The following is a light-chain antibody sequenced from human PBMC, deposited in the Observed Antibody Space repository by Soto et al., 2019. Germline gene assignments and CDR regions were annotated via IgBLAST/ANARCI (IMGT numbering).Light chain of an antibody. CDR3: SSYERSNTLV. V-gene: IGLV1-40*01. CDR1: SSNIEAGYD. J-gene: IGLJ2*01. Sequence: QAVVTQPPSVSGAPGQRVTISCTGSSSNIEAGYDVHWYQHLPGTAPKLLIYTNINRPSGVPDRFSGSNSGTSASLAITGLQAEDEADYYCSSYERSNTLVFGGGTKLTVL. CDR2: TNI.